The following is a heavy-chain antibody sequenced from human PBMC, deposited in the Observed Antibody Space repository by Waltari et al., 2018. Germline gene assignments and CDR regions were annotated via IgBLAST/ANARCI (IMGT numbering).Heavy chain of an antibody. CDR2: IKSKTDGGTT. V-gene: IGHV3-15*01. CDR3: TTEALTTSGGFDY. Sequence: EVQLVESGGGLVKPGGSLRLSCAASGFTFSNAWMSWVRQAPGKGLEWVGRIKSKTDGGTTDYAAPVKGRFTISRDDSKNTLYLQMNSLKTEDTAVYYCTTEALTTSGGFDYWGQGTLVTVSS. J-gene: IGHJ4*02. D-gene: IGHD3-9*01. CDR1: GFTFSNAW.